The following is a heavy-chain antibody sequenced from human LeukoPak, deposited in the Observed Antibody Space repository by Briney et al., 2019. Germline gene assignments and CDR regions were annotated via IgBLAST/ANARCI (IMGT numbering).Heavy chain of an antibody. V-gene: IGHV4-39*07. CDR2: IYYSGST. D-gene: IGHD6-13*01. J-gene: IGHJ6*02. CDR1: GGSISSSSYY. CDR3: ARDGSDSSSWLYYYGMDV. Sequence: PSETLSLTCTVSGGSISSSSYYWGWIRQPPGKGLEWIGSIYYSGSTYYNPSLKSRVTISVDTSKNQFSLKLSSVTAADTAVYYCARDGSDSSSWLYYYGMDVWGQGTTVTVSS.